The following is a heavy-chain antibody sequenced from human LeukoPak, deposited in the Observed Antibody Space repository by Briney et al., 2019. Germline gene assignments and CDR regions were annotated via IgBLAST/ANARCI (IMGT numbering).Heavy chain of an antibody. CDR3: ARGYCSSTSCTNDY. V-gene: IGHV3-64*01. Sequence: GGSLRLSCVASGFSLSTYDMYWVGQAPGKGVGYVSAITSNGGTTYYANSVKGRFTISRDNSKNTLYLQMGSLRAEDMAVYYCARGYCSSTSCTNDYWGQGTLVTVSS. CDR1: GFSLSTYD. CDR2: ITSNGGTT. D-gene: IGHD2-2*01. J-gene: IGHJ4*02.